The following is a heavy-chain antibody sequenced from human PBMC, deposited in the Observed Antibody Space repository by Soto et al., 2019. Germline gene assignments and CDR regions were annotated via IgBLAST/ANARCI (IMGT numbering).Heavy chain of an antibody. CDR1: GFNFDDYA. D-gene: IGHD2-2*01. CDR2: ISWNSGSI. Sequence: GGSLRLSCAASGFNFDDYAMHWVRQAPGKGLEWVSGISWNSGSIGYADSVKGRFTISRDTAKNSLYLQMNSLRAEDTALYYCAKLGYSSSTRCYGDYYGMDVWGQGTTVTVSS. CDR3: AKLGYSSSTRCYGDYYGMDV. V-gene: IGHV3-9*01. J-gene: IGHJ6*02.